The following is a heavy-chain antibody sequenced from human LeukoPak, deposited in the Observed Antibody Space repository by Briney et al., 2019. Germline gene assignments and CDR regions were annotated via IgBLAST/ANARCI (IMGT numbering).Heavy chain of an antibody. CDR2: IVGSSTNT. CDR1: GFTFSTYV. J-gene: IGHJ3*02. D-gene: IGHD3-3*01. CDR3: AKDRDCYEFWTIDAFHI. Sequence: GRSLRLSCEASGFTFSTYVMSWVRQTPGKGLEWVSSIVGSSTNTYYEDSVKGRFTISRDNAKNTLYLQMSSLRAEDTALYYCAKDRDCYEFWTIDAFHIWGQGTMVTVSS. V-gene: IGHV3-23*01.